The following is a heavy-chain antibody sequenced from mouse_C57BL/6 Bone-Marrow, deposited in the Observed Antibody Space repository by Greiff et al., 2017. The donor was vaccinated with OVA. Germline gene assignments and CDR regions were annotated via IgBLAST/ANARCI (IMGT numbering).Heavy chain of an antibody. V-gene: IGHV1-4*01. CDR1: GYTFTSYT. CDR2: INRSSGYI. CDR3: ARSSVDY. J-gene: IGHJ2*01. D-gene: IGHD3-1*01. Sequence: QVQLQQSGAGLARPGASVKMSCKASGYTFTSYTMHWVNQRPGKGLEWIGYINRSSGYIKYNEKLKGKATLNADKSSSTAYMQLSNLTSEDTDVYYCARSSVDYWGQGTTLTVSS.